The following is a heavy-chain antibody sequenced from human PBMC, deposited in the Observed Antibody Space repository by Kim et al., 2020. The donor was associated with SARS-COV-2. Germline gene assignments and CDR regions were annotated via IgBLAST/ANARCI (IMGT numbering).Heavy chain of an antibody. Sequence: GGSLRLSCVASGFTFSRHRMTWVRQAPGKGLEWVATMTENGSEQFYVDSVKGRFTISRDNAKNSLYLQMSSLRAEDTAVYYCVTNGWYLFDKWDQGILV. CDR2: MTENGSEQ. CDR1: GFTFSRHR. J-gene: IGHJ4*02. V-gene: IGHV3-7*01. D-gene: IGHD6-19*01. CDR3: VTNGWYLFDK.